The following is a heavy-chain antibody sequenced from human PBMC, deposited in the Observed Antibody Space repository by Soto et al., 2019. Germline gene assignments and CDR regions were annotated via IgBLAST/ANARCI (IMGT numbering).Heavy chain of an antibody. J-gene: IGHJ5*02. V-gene: IGHV4-59*01. Sequence: SETLSLTCTVSGGSISSYYWSWIRQPPGKGLEWIGYIYYSGSTNYNPSLKSRVTISVDTSKNQFSLKLSSVTAADTAVYYCARDAAAAGWFDPWGQGTLVTVSS. CDR3: ARDAAAAGWFDP. CDR2: IYYSGST. D-gene: IGHD6-13*01. CDR1: GGSISSYY.